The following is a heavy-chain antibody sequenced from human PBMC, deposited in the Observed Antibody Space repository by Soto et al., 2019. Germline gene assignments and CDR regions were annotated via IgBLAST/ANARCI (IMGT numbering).Heavy chain of an antibody. CDR2: LNKGGDST. CDR3: AKERSYYYAMDV. J-gene: IGHJ6*02. Sequence: GGSLRLSCAASGFTLSSYAMSWVRQAPGKGLEWVSGLNKGGDSTYYADSVRGRFTITRDSFKNTVYLEMNSLRVEDTAVYYCAKERSYYYAMDVWGQGTTVTVSS. V-gene: IGHV3-23*01. CDR1: GFTLSSYA.